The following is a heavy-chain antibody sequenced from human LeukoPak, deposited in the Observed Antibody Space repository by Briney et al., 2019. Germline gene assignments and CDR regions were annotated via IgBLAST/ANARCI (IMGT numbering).Heavy chain of an antibody. V-gene: IGHV1-46*01. Sequence: ASVKVTCKASGYTLTSNYIHWVRQAPGQGLEWMGMIYPRDGSTSYAQKFQGRVTVTRDTSTSTVHMELSGLRSEDTAVYYCARDQEGFDYWGQGTLVTVSS. J-gene: IGHJ4*02. CDR3: ARDQEGFDY. CDR1: GYTLTSNY. CDR2: IYPRDGST.